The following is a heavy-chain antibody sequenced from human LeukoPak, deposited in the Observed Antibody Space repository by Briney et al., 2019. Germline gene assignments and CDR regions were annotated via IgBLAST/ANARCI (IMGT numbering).Heavy chain of an antibody. CDR2: IYTSGST. J-gene: IGHJ4*02. CDR1: GGSISSGSYY. V-gene: IGHV4-61*02. CDR3: ARDMITFGGVIGYDY. Sequence: PSQTLSLTCTVSGGSISSGSYYWSWIRQPAGKGLEWIGRIYTSGSTNYNPSLKSRVTISVVTSKNQFSLKLSSVTAADTAVYYCARDMITFGGVIGYDYWGQGTLVTVSS. D-gene: IGHD3-16*02.